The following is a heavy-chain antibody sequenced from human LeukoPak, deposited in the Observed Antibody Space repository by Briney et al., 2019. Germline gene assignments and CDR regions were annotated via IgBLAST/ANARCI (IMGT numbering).Heavy chain of an antibody. Sequence: EASVKVSCKASGYTFTGYYMHWVRQAPGQGLEWMGWINPNSGGTNYAQKFQGRVTMTRDTSISTAYMELSRLRSDDTAVYYCARVMGYYYGSGIKLWGQGTLVTVSS. CDR3: ARVMGYYYGSGIKL. CDR1: GYTFTGYY. D-gene: IGHD3-10*01. CDR2: INPNSGGT. J-gene: IGHJ4*02. V-gene: IGHV1-2*02.